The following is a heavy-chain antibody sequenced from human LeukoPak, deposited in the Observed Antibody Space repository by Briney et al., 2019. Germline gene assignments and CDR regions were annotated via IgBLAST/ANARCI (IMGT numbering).Heavy chain of an antibody. CDR3: ARERLWFGELLFYFDY. J-gene: IGHJ4*02. V-gene: IGHV3-30*04. D-gene: IGHD3-10*01. CDR1: GFTFSSYV. CDR2: ISYDGSNK. Sequence: GRALRLSCAASGFTFSSYVMHWVRQAPGKGLERVAVISYDGSNKYYVDSVKGRVTISRDNSKNTLYLQMNSLGAEATAVYYCARERLWFGELLFYFDYWGQGTLVTVSS.